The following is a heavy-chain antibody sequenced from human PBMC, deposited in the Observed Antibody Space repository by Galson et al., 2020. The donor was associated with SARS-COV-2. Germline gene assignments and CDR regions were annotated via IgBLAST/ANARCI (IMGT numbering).Heavy chain of an antibody. J-gene: IGHJ4*02. D-gene: IGHD6-13*01. CDR3: TPCIAAAGTCYYFDY. V-gene: IGHV3-15*01. CDR2: IKSKTDGGTT. CDR1: GFTFSNAW. Sequence: GGSLRLSCAASGFTFSNAWMSWVRQAPGKGLEWVGRIKSKTDGGTTDYAAPVKGRFTISRDDSKNTLYLQMNSLKTEDTAVYYCTPCIAAAGTCYYFDYWGQGTLVTVSS.